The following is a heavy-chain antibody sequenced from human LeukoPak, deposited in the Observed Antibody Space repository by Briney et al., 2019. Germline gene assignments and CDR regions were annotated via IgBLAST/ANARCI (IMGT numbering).Heavy chain of an antibody. CDR2: ISWNSGSI. J-gene: IGHJ4*02. V-gene: IGHV3-9*01. CDR1: GFTFDDYA. D-gene: IGHD3-22*01. Sequence: GGSLRLSCAASGFTFDDYAMHWVRQAPGKGLEWVSGISWNSGSIGYADSVKGRFTTSRDNAKNSLYLQMNSLRAEDTALYYCAKDQLDYYDSSDYVDYWGQGTLVTVSS. CDR3: AKDQLDYYDSSDYVDY.